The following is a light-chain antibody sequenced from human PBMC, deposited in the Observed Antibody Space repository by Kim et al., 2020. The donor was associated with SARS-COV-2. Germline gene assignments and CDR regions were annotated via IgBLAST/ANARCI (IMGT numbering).Light chain of an antibody. V-gene: IGKV1-39*01. Sequence: GDRVTITCRASQSISNYLNWYQQKPGKAPKVLIYAASSSQSGVPSRFSGSGSGTDFTLTISSLQPEDFATYYCQQSYSTPLTFGGGTKV. J-gene: IGKJ4*01. CDR3: QQSYSTPLT. CDR1: QSISNY. CDR2: AAS.